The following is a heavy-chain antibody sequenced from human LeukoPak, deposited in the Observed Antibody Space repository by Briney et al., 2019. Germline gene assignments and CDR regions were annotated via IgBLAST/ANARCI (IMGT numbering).Heavy chain of an antibody. V-gene: IGHV4-4*07. CDR1: GGSISSYY. CDR2: IYTSGST. CDR3: ARGGTRQLLFRNWFDP. Sequence: PSETLSLTCTVSGGSISSYYWSWIRQPAGKGLEWIGRIYTSGSTNYNPSLKSRVTISVDTSKNQFSLKLSSVTAADTAVYYCARGGTRQLLFRNWFDPWGQGTLVTVSS. J-gene: IGHJ5*02. D-gene: IGHD2-2*01.